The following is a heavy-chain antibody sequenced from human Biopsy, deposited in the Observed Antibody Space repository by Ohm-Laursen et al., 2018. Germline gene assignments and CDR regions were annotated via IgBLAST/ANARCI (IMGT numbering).Heavy chain of an antibody. Sequence: SDTLSLTCTVSGGSISCDYWSWIRQTPGKGLEWIGYIYYSGSTNYNPSLKSRVTISVDTSKNQFSLRLNSVTAADTAVYYCARATNSTGWPCNCVYGMGGGGGGTTVTVSS. CDR1: GGSISCDY. V-gene: IGHV4-59*13. D-gene: IGHD2/OR15-2a*01. CDR3: ARATNSTGWPCNCVYGMGG. CDR2: IYYSGST. J-gene: IGHJ6*01.